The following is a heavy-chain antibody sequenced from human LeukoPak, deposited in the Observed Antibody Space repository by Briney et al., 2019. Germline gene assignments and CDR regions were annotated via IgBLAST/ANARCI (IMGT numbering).Heavy chain of an antibody. CDR1: GFTFSDYY. V-gene: IGHV3-74*01. CDR2: INSDGSST. D-gene: IGHD3-3*01. CDR3: AREYYDFSLDY. J-gene: IGHJ4*02. Sequence: PGGSLRLSCAASGFTFSDYYMSWIRQAPGKGLVWVSRINSDGSSTSYADSVKGRFTISRDNAKNTLYLQMNSLRAEDTAVYYCAREYYDFSLDYWGQGTLVTVSS.